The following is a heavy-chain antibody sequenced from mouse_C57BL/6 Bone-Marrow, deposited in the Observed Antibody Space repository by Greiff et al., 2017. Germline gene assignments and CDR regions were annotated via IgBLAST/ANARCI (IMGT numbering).Heavy chain of an antibody. CDR1: GYTFTSYD. Sequence: QVQLKQSGPELVKPGASVKLSCKASGYTFTSYDINWVKQRPGQGLEWIGWIYPRDGSTKYNEKFKGKATLTVDTSSSTAYMELHSLTSEDSAVYFCARSYYYGSTYFDYWGQGTTLTVSS. J-gene: IGHJ2*01. CDR3: ARSYYYGSTYFDY. D-gene: IGHD1-1*01. V-gene: IGHV1-85*01. CDR2: IYPRDGST.